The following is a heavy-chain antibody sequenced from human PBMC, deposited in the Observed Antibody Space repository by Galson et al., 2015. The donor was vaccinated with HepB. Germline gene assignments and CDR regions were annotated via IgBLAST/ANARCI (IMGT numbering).Heavy chain of an antibody. CDR3: AREGGPSKRPY. V-gene: IGHV5-51*03. Sequence: QSGAEVKKPGESLKISCKGSGYRFTDYWIAWVRQMPGKGLEWMGVIHPRDSHTRYSPSFQGQVSISADKSITTAFLQWSSLKASDTAMYYCAREGGPSKRPYWGQGTQVTVS. CDR1: GYRFTDYW. CDR2: IHPRDSHT. J-gene: IGHJ4*02. D-gene: IGHD3-16*01.